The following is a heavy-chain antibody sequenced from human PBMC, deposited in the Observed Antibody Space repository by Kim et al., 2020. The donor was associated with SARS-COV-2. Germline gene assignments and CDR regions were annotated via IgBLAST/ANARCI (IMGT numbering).Heavy chain of an antibody. V-gene: IGHV4-34*01. CDR2: INHSGST. D-gene: IGHD6-13*01. CDR1: GGSFSGYY. Sequence: ETLSLTCAVYGGSFSGYYWSWIRQPPGKGLEWIGEINHSGSTNYNPSLKSRVTISVDTSKNQFSLKLSSVTAADTAVYYCRQEAAAGTNLYYYGMDVWGQGTTVTVSS. CDR3: RQEAAAGTNLYYYGMDV. J-gene: IGHJ6*02.